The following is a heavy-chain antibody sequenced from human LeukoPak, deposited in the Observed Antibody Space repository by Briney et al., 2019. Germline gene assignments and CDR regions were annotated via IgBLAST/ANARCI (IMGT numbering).Heavy chain of an antibody. CDR2: ITSGDFV. J-gene: IGHJ6*03. V-gene: IGHV3-21*06. D-gene: IGHD3-10*01. CDR3: ARGGFNMVRGVIIPSNSYFYYMDI. Sequence: GGSLRLSCAASGFNFSAYSMNWVRQAPGKGLEWVSSITSGDFVYFADALKGRFTISRDNAKSSLYLEMDSLRADDTAVYYCARGGFNMVRGVIIPSNSYFYYMDIWGKGTTVTVSS. CDR1: GFNFSAYS.